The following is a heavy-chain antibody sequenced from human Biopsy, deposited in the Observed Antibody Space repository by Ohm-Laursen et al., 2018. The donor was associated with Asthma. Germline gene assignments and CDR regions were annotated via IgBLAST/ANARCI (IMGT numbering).Heavy chain of an antibody. J-gene: IGHJ4*02. V-gene: IGHV3-30*18. Sequence: SLRLSCSASGFTFSNYGMHWVRQAPGKGLDWVAVISFDGSNKNYTDSVKGRLTISRDNSRNTLHLQMNSLRAEDTAVYYCAKDVFPGWELRRGPDFWGQGTLVTVSS. CDR2: ISFDGSNK. D-gene: IGHD1-26*01. CDR3: AKDVFPGWELRRGPDF. CDR1: GFTFSNYG.